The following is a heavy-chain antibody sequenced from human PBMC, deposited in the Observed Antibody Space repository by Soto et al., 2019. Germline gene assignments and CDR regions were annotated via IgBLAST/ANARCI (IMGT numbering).Heavy chain of an antibody. V-gene: IGHV4-39*02. D-gene: IGHD6-6*01. Sequence: SETLSLTCTVSGGSVSDSSYYWAWVRQPPGKGLQWIATIYSSGSAYSNPSLKSRVSISLHASKNQFSLRLSSVTAEDTAVYYCTRDRPGPQHYFDYWGQGNMVTVSS. CDR3: TRDRPGPQHYFDY. J-gene: IGHJ4*02. CDR1: GGSVSDSSYY. CDR2: IYSSGSA.